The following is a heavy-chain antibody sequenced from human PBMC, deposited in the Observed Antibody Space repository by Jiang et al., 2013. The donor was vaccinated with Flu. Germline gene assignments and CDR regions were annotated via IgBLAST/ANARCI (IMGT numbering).Heavy chain of an antibody. J-gene: IGHJ3*01. CDR1: GASITSGDYF. D-gene: IGHD3-10*02. V-gene: IGHV4-30-4*01. Sequence: GSGLVKPSETLSLTCSVSGASITSGDYFWNWVRQPPGKGLEWIGYIYYTEGAYYNPSLKSRISMSLDTSTSQFSLQLKSVSAADTAMYFCVAASSVTMWAFDFWGQG. CDR3: VAASSVTMWAFDF. CDR2: IYYTEGA.